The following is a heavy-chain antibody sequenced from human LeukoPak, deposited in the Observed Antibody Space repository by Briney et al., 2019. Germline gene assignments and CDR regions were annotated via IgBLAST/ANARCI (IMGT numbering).Heavy chain of an antibody. CDR2: IYSGGST. CDR3: AREADRLNYYDSSGYPY. D-gene: IGHD3-22*01. CDR1: GFTVSSNY. V-gene: IGHV3-66*01. Sequence: PGGSLRLSCAASGFTVSSNYMSWVRQAPGKGLEWVSVIYSGGSTYYADSVKGRFTISRDNSKNTLYPQMNSLRAEDTAVYYCAREADRLNYYDSSGYPYWGQGTPVTVSS. J-gene: IGHJ4*02.